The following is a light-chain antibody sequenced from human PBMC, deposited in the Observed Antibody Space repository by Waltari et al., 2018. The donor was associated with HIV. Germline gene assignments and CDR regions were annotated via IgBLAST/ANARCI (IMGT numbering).Light chain of an antibody. J-gene: IGLJ3*02. CDR3: SSYTSSSTLRV. CDR1: SRDVGGYNF. CDR2: EVS. V-gene: IGLV2-14*01. Sequence: QSALTQPASVSGSPGQSLTISCTGTSRDVGGYNFVPWYQQHPGKAPKLMIYEVSNRPSGVSNRFSGSKSGNTASLTISGLQAEDEADYYCSSYTSSSTLRVFGGGTKLTVL.